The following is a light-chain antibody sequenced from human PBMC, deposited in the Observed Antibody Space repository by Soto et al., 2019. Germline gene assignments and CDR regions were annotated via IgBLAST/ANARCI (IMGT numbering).Light chain of an antibody. CDR1: ERISSNF. Sequence: VLTQSPGTPSLSPGERATLSCRASERISSNFLAWYQQRPGQAPRLLIYGASTRASGIPDRFSGSGSGTDFALTISRLEPEDFAVYYFQQYGTSPFTFGPGTTVEIK. V-gene: IGKV3-20*01. J-gene: IGKJ3*01. CDR3: QQYGTSPFT. CDR2: GAS.